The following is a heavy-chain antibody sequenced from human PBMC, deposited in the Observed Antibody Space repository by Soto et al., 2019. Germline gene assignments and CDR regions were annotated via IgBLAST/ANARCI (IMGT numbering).Heavy chain of an antibody. Sequence: GASVKVSCKASGYTFTSYGISWVRQAPGQGLEWMGWISAYNGYTNYAQNLQGRVTMTADTSTNVAYMELRSLRSDDTAVYYCTRENAAAASPTLDYWGHGTLVTVSS. J-gene: IGHJ4*01. CDR1: GYTFTSYG. D-gene: IGHD6-13*01. V-gene: IGHV1-18*04. CDR2: ISAYNGYT. CDR3: TRENAAAASPTLDY.